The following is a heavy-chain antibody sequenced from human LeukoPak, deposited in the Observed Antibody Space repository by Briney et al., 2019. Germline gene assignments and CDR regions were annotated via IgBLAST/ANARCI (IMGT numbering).Heavy chain of an antibody. D-gene: IGHD3-16*01. J-gene: IGHJ4*02. CDR2: MRQDGSEK. CDR1: GFTFNTYG. CDR3: AREGEAFDY. V-gene: IGHV3-7*01. Sequence: PGGSLRLSCAASGFTFNTYGMNWVRQAPGKGLEWVANMRQDGSEKFYADSVKGRFTISRDNAKNSLYLQMNSLRVEDTAVYYCAREGEAFDYWGQGTLVTVSS.